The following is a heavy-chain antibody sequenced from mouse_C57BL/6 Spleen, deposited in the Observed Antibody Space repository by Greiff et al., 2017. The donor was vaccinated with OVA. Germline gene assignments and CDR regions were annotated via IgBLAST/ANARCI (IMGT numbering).Heavy chain of an antibody. D-gene: IGHD1-1*01. J-gene: IGHJ1*03. Sequence: VQLQQPGAELVKPGASVKLSCKASGYTFTSYWMQWVKQRPGQGLEWIGEIDPSDSYTNYNQKFKGKATLTVDTSSSTAYMQLSSLTSEDSAVYYCARGGGSSYFDVWGTGTTVTVSS. CDR1: GYTFTSYW. CDR2: IDPSDSYT. V-gene: IGHV1-50*01. CDR3: ARGGGSSYFDV.